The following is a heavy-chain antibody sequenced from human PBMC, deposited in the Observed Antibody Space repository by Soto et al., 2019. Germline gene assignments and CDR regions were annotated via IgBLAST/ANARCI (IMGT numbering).Heavy chain of an antibody. CDR3: AKDTHRGGYFRGQFDP. Sequence: GGSLRLSCAASGFTFSSYAMSWVRQAPGKGLEWVSAISGSGGSTYYADSVKGRFTISRDNSKNTLYLQMNSLRAEDTAVYYCAKDTHRGGYFRGQFDPWGQGTLVTVSS. V-gene: IGHV3-23*01. D-gene: IGHD2-15*01. CDR2: ISGSGGST. CDR1: GFTFSSYA. J-gene: IGHJ5*02.